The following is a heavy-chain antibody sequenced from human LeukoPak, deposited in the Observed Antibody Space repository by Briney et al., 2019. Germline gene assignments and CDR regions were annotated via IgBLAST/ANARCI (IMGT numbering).Heavy chain of an antibody. CDR2: VNLQGST. V-gene: IGHV4-4*02. CDR3: AREGGPYRPLDY. J-gene: IGHJ4*02. CDR1: GGSISNTNW. Sequence: SGTLSLTCGVSGGSISNTNWWTWVRQPPGKGLEWTGEVNLQGSTNYNPSLKSRVSISVDKSENHIPLKLTSVTAADTAVYYCAREGGPYRPLDYSGQGTLVTVAS.